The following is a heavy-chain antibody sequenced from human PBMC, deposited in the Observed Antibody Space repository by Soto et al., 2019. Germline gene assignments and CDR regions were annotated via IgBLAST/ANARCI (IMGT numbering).Heavy chain of an antibody. CDR3: ARYTYYYGSGSYESGFFDY. V-gene: IGHV1-3*02. Sequence: ASVKVSCKASGYTFTSYAMHWVRQAPGQRLEWMGWSNAGNGNTKYSQEFQGRVTITRDTSASTAYMELSSLRSEDMAVYYCARYTYYYGSGSYESGFFDYWGQGTLVTVSS. D-gene: IGHD3-10*01. CDR1: GYTFTSYA. CDR2: SNAGNGNT. J-gene: IGHJ4*02.